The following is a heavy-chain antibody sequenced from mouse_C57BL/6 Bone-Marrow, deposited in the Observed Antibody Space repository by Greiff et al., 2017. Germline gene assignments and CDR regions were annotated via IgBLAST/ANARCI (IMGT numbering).Heavy chain of an antibody. Sequence: QVQLQQPGAELVRPGSSVKLSCKASGYTFTSYWMHWVKQRPIQGLEWIGNIDPSDSETHYNQKFKDKATLTVDKSSSTAYMQLSSLTSEDAAVSYWASKGAYYSNWGFAYWGQGTMVTVSA. V-gene: IGHV1-52*01. D-gene: IGHD2-5*01. CDR3: ASKGAYYSNWGFAY. CDR2: IDPSDSET. J-gene: IGHJ3*01. CDR1: GYTFTSYW.